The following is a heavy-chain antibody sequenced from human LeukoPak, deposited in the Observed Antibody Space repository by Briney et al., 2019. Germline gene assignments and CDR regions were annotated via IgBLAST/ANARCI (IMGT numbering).Heavy chain of an antibody. CDR3: ARDHHDGGYYYDSSGYYNWFDP. Sequence: SVKVSCKASGGTFIRFTISWVRQAPGQGFEWMGGITPIFGTANFAQKFQGRVSITADESTSTAFMELSSLRSEDTAVYYCARDHHDGGYYYDSSGYYNWFDPWGQGTLVTVSS. CDR2: ITPIFGTA. D-gene: IGHD3-22*01. V-gene: IGHV1-69*13. CDR1: GGTFIRFT. J-gene: IGHJ5*02.